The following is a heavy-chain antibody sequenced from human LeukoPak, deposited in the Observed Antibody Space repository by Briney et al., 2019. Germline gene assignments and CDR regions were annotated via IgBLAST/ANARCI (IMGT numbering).Heavy chain of an antibody. D-gene: IGHD2-21*01. V-gene: IGHV4-59*01. CDR1: GGSISSYY. CDR2: IYYSGST. J-gene: IGHJ6*02. Sequence: PSETLSLTCTVSGGSISSYYWSWIRQPPGKGLEWIGYIYYSGSTNYNPSLKSRVTISVDTSKNQFSLKLSSVTAADTAVYYCARDLWDYYYGMDVWGQGTTVTVSS. CDR3: ARDLWDYYYGMDV.